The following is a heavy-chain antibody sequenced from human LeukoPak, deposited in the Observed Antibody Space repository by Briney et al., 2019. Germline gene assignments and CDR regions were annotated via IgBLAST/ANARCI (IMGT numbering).Heavy chain of an antibody. J-gene: IGHJ4*02. V-gene: IGHV1-18*01. CDR1: GYTFISYG. CDR2: ISAYNGNT. D-gene: IGHD1-26*01. Sequence: GASVKVSCKASGYTFISYGISWVRQAPGQGLEWMGWISAYNGNTNYAQNLQGRVTMTTDTSTNTAYMELRSLRSDDTAVYYCARDGQAQIVGATISGFDYWGQGTLVTVSS. CDR3: ARDGQAQIVGATISGFDY.